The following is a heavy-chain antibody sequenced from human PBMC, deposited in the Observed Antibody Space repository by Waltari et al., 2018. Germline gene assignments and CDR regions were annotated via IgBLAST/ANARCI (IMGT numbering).Heavy chain of an antibody. D-gene: IGHD3-22*01. V-gene: IGHV4-39*07. CDR3: ARSPYDYDTSGYF. Sequence: QLQLQESGPGLVKPSETLSLPCSVSGGSISSSSYYWAWIRQPPGKGLEWVGSIYYSGRSYYTPSLKSRATISIDTSSNQFSLQLNSVTAADTAVYYCARSPYDYDTSGYFWGQGILVTVSS. J-gene: IGHJ4*02. CDR2: IYYSGRS. CDR1: GGSISSSSYY.